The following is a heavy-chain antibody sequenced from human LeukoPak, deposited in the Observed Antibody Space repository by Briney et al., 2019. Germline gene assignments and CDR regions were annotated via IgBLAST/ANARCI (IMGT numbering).Heavy chain of an antibody. CDR3: ARNDYGDYYFDY. V-gene: IGHV3-30-3*01. CDR2: ISYDGSNK. CDR1: GFTFRRYA. J-gene: IGHJ4*02. D-gene: IGHD4-17*01. Sequence: GGSLRLSCAASGFTFRRYAMHWVRQAPGKGLEWVAVISYDGSNKYYADSVKGRFTISRDNSKNTLYLQMNSLRAGDTAVYYCARNDYGDYYFDYWGQGTLVTVSS.